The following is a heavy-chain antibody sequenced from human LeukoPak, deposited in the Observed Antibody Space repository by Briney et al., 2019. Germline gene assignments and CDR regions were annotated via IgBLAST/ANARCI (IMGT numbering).Heavy chain of an antibody. CDR3: ARINYTGHSSGWYHYYYGMDV. J-gene: IGHJ6*02. CDR2: IIPIFGTA. V-gene: IGHV1-69*13. D-gene: IGHD6-19*01. Sequence: ASVKVSCKASGGTFSSYAISWVRQAPGQGLEWMGGIIPIFGTANYAQKFQGRVTITADESTSTAYMELSSLRSEDTAVYYCARINYTGHSSGWYHYYYGMDVWGQGATVTVSS. CDR1: GGTFSSYA.